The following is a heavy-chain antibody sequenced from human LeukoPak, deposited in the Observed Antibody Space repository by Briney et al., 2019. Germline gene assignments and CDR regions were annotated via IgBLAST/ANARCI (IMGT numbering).Heavy chain of an antibody. CDR2: LNPNSGGT. D-gene: IGHD6-13*01. V-gene: IGHV1-2*06. CDR3: ARDRRRGIAAVRAASAGMDV. CDR1: GYTFTGYY. Sequence: GASVKVSCKASGYTFTGYYMHWVRQAPGQELEWMGRLNPNSGGTNYAQKFQGRVTMTRDTSISTAYMELSRLRSDDTAVYYCARDRRRGIAAVRAASAGMDVWGQGTTVTVSS. J-gene: IGHJ6*02.